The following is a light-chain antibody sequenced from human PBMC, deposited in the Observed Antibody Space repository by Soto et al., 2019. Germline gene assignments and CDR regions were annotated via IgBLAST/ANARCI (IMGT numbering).Light chain of an antibody. J-gene: IGKJ1*01. Sequence: DIQMTQSPPTLAASVGDRGTSTCRASQSIRHYLAWYQQMPGKAPKLLIYGASTLQSGVPSRFSGSGSGTEFTLTISSLQPDDFGTYFCQHHNSYSQTFGQGTKVDIK. CDR1: QSIRHY. CDR2: GAS. V-gene: IGKV1-5*01. CDR3: QHHNSYSQT.